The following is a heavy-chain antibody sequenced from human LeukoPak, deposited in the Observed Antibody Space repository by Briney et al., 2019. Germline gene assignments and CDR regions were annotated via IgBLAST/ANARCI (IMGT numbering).Heavy chain of an antibody. Sequence: SETLSLTCTVSGGSISSSDYYWGWIRQAPGKGLEWIGTIYYSGNTYHSPSLKSRVTISVDTSKKQFSLQLNSVTPEDTAVYYCARGLSGSYPDLRWWFDPWGQGTLVTVSS. CDR3: ARGLSGSYPDLRWWFDP. V-gene: IGHV4-39*01. D-gene: IGHD1-26*01. J-gene: IGHJ5*02. CDR2: IYYSGNT. CDR1: GGSISSSDYY.